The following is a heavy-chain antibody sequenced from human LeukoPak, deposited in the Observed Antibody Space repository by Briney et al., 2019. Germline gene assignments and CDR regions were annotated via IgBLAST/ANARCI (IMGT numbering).Heavy chain of an antibody. CDR2: INTDGSST. J-gene: IGHJ4*02. V-gene: IGHV3-74*01. CDR3: VRDFSNYVAFFDS. D-gene: IGHD4-11*01. CDR1: GFTFSSYW. Sequence: GGSLRLSCAASGFTFSSYWMHWVRQAPGKGLVWVSRINTDGSSTSYADSVKGRFTISRDNSKSALYLQMGSLRPEDTAMYYCVRDFSNYVAFFDSWGQGVLVTVSS.